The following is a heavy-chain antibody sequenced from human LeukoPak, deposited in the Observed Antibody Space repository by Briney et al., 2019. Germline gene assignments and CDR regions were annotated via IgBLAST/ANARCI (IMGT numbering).Heavy chain of an antibody. D-gene: IGHD4-17*01. CDR1: GGSISSGGYS. CDR2: IYHSGST. J-gene: IGHJ5*02. Sequence: RSSETLSLTCAVSGGSISSGGYSWSWIRQPPGKGLEWIGYIYHSGSTYYNPSLKSRVTISVDRSKNQFSLRLSSVTAADTAVYYCARKTALSGDYDWFDPWGQGTLVTVSS. CDR3: ARKTALSGDYDWFDP. V-gene: IGHV4-30-2*01.